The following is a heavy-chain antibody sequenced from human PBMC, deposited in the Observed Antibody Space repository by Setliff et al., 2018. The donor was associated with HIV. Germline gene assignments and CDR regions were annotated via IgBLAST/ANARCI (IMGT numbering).Heavy chain of an antibody. D-gene: IGHD6-19*01. CDR2: IYTSGST. V-gene: IGHV4-4*08. CDR1: GGSISSYY. CDR3: ASTASGWFDAFDI. Sequence: PSETLSLTCTVSGGSISSYYWSWIRQPPGKGLEWIGYIYTSGSTNYNPSLKSRVTISVDTSKNQFSLKLSSVTAADTAVYYCASTASGWFDAFDIWGQGTMVTVSS. J-gene: IGHJ3*02.